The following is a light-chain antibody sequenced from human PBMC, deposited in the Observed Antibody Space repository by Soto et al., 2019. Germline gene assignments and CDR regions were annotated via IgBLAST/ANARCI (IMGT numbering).Light chain of an antibody. Sequence: QSVLTQPPSISGAPGQRVTISCTGSSSNIGARYGVHWYQQLPGTAPKLLIYVNSNRPSGVPDRFSGSKSGTSASLAITGLQAEDEADYYCAAWDDSLNGFYVFGTGTKVTVL. CDR2: VNS. J-gene: IGLJ1*01. CDR1: SSNIGARYG. CDR3: AAWDDSLNGFYV. V-gene: IGLV1-40*01.